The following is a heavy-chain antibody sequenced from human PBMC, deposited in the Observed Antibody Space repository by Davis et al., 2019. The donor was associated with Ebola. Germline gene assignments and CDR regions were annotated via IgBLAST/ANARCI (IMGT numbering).Heavy chain of an antibody. D-gene: IGHD6-19*01. CDR3: ATGGRMSVAGRVHYYYAMDD. CDR1: GFTFSSYA. Sequence: GESLKISCSASGFTFSSYAMHWVRQAPGKGLEYVSAISSNGGSTYYADSVKGRFTISRDNSKNTLYLQMNSLRAEDTAVYYCATGGRMSVAGRVHYYYAMDDWGQGTTVTVSS. J-gene: IGHJ6*02. V-gene: IGHV3-64*04. CDR2: ISSNGGST.